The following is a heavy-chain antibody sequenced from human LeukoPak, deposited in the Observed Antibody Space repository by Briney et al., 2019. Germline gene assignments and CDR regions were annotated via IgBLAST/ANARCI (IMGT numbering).Heavy chain of an antibody. CDR1: GGSISSYH. CDR2: IYYTGST. D-gene: IGHD4-23*01. J-gene: IGHJ4*02. V-gene: IGHV4-59*01. CDR3: TRQASGGGRVPFDY. Sequence: SETLSLTCTVSGGSISSYHWSWIRQPPGKGLEWIGHIYYTGSTNYNPSLKSRVTISLDTSKNQFSLKLSSVTAADTAVYYCTRQASGGGRVPFDYWGQGTLVAVSS.